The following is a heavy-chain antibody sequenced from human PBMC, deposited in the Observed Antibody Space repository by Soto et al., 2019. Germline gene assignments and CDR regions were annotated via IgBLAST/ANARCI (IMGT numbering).Heavy chain of an antibody. J-gene: IGHJ4*02. Sequence: PGGSLRLSCAVAGFTFSGYVMHLVRQAPGKGLVWVSRINSDGSTTSYADSVKGRFTISRDNAKNTLYLQMDSLRAEDTAVYYCASAKIGDYFQVYWGQGTLVTVSS. CDR2: INSDGSTT. CDR3: ASAKIGDYFQVY. V-gene: IGHV3-74*01. CDR1: GFTFSGYV. D-gene: IGHD4-17*01.